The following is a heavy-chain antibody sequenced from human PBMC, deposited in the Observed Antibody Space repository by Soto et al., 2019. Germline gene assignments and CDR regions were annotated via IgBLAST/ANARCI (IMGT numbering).Heavy chain of an antibody. CDR1: GFTFSSYA. Sequence: GGSLRLSCAASGFTFSSYAMSWVRQAPGKGLEWVSAISGSGGSTYYADSVKGRFTISRDNSKNTLYLQMNSLRAEDTAVYYCAKDQGYDSSGYGYYGMDVWGQGTTVTVS. CDR3: AKDQGYDSSGYGYYGMDV. V-gene: IGHV3-23*01. J-gene: IGHJ6*02. D-gene: IGHD3-22*01. CDR2: ISGSGGST.